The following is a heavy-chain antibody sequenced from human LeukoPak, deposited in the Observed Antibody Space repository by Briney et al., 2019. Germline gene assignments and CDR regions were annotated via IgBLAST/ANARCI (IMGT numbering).Heavy chain of an antibody. CDR3: ARGSKRSIAAADGDY. CDR2: ICYDGNNK. J-gene: IGHJ4*02. D-gene: IGHD6-13*01. Sequence: GGSLRLSCAGLGFTFSSNGMHGARQAPGKGLEGGAVICYDGNNKYYADSVKGRFTISRDNSKNTLYLQMNSLRAEDTAVYYCARGSKRSIAAADGDYWGQGTLVTVSS. V-gene: IGHV3-33*01. CDR1: GFTFSSNG.